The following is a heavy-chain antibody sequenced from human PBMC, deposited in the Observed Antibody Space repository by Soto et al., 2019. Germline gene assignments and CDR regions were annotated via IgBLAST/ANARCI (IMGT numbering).Heavy chain of an antibody. J-gene: IGHJ6*02. CDR1: GFTFSTYA. CDR3: ARDPSGYCSGGSCYYYYGMDV. CDR2: IYSGGST. Sequence: PGGSLRLACAASGFTFSTYAMHWVRQAPGKGLEWVSVIYSGGSTYYADSVKGRFTISRDNSKNKLYLQMNRLRAEDTAVYYCARDPSGYCSGGSCYYYYGMDVWGQGTTVTVSS. D-gene: IGHD2-15*01. V-gene: IGHV3-53*01.